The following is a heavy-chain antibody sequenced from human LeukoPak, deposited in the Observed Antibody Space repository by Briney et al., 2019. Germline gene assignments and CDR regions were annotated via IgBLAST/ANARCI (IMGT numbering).Heavy chain of an antibody. Sequence: PSETLSLTCTVSGGSISSSSYYWGWISQPPGKGLERIGSIYYSGSTYYNPSLKSRVTISVDTSKNQFSLKLSSVTAADTAVYYCATGRGVDRWLFYYYYMDVWGKGTTVTVSS. CDR3: ATGRGVDRWLFYYYYMDV. V-gene: IGHV4-39*07. J-gene: IGHJ6*03. D-gene: IGHD3-22*01. CDR1: GGSISSSSYY. CDR2: IYYSGST.